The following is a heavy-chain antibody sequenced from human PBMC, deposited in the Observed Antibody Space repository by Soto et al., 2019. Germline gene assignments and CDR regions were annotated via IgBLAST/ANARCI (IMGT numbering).Heavy chain of an antibody. Sequence: SETLSLTCAVSGYSISSGYYWGWIRQPPGKGLEWIGSIYHSGSTYYNPSLKSRVTISVDTSKNQFSLKLSSVTAADTAVYYCAREGRRIAAYYYYGMDVWGQGTTVTVSS. D-gene: IGHD6-6*01. J-gene: IGHJ6*02. CDR3: AREGRRIAAYYYYGMDV. CDR2: IYHSGST. V-gene: IGHV4-38-2*02. CDR1: GYSISSGYY.